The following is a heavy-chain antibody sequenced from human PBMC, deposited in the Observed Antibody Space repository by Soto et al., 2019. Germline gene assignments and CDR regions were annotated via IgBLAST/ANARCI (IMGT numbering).Heavy chain of an antibody. V-gene: IGHV3-73*02. Sequence: EVQLVESGGGLVQPGGSLKLSCAASGFTFSGYAMHWVRQASGKGLEWVGRTRSKANRYATAYAASVKGRFTIARDDSKNTAFRQMNSLKTEDTAVYYCTRRGWGSGPDVWGQGTTGTVSS. D-gene: IGHD6-19*01. CDR1: GFTFSGYA. CDR2: TRSKANRYAT. J-gene: IGHJ6*02. CDR3: TRRGWGSGPDV.